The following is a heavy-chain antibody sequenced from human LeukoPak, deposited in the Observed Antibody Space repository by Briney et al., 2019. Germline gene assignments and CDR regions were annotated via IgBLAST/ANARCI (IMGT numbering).Heavy chain of an antibody. D-gene: IGHD5-24*01. CDR3: ARGRWLQPGDYYYYGMDV. CDR1: GFTVSSNY. CDR2: IYSGGST. V-gene: IGHV3-53*01. Sequence: GGSLRLSCAASGFTVSSNYMSWVRQAPGKGLEWVSVIYSGGSTYYADSVKGRFTIPRDNSKNTLYLQMNSLRAEDTAVYYCARGRWLQPGDYYYYGMDVWGQGTTVTVSS. J-gene: IGHJ6*02.